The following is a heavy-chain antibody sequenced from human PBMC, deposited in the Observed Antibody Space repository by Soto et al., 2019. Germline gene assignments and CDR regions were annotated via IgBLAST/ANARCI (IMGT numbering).Heavy chain of an antibody. CDR1: GGSISRGGYS. CDR2: IYYSGST. V-gene: IGHV4-30-2*05. J-gene: IGHJ4*02. D-gene: IGHD3-10*01. CDR3: VKLRYSSDTGSFDH. Sequence: SETLSLTCAVSGGSISRGGYSWSWIRQPPGKGLEWIGYIYYSGSTYYNPSLKSRVTISVDTSKNQFSLKLSSVTAADTALYYCVKLRYSSDTGSFDHWGQGTLVTVSS.